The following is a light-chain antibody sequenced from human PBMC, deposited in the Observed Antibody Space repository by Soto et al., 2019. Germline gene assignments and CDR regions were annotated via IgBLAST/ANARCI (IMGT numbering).Light chain of an antibody. Sequence: DIVMTQSPDSLAVSLGESATINCKSSQSVLYSSNNKNYLALYQQKPGQPPKLLIYWASTQESGVPDRFSGSGSGTDFTLTISSLQAEDVAVYYCQQYYSTPLTFGGGTKVEIK. J-gene: IGKJ4*01. CDR3: QQYYSTPLT. V-gene: IGKV4-1*01. CDR2: WAS. CDR1: QSVLYSSNNKNY.